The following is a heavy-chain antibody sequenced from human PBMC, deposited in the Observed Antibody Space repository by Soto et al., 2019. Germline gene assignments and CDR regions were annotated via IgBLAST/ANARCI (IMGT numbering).Heavy chain of an antibody. J-gene: IGHJ5*02. CDR3: ARAISVYVT. V-gene: IGHV1-3*04. D-gene: IGHD5-12*01. Sequence: QVQLVQSGAEVKKPGASVKVSCKASGITFSTYAIHWVRQAPGQSLEWMGWINTGNGNTRYSQNFQGRVTLTRDTSASTAYMDLSSLRSEDTSIYYCARAISVYVTWGQGTLVTVSS. CDR1: GITFSTYA. CDR2: INTGNGNT.